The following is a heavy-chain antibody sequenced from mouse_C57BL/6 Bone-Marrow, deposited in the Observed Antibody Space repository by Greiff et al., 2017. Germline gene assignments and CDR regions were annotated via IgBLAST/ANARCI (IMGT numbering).Heavy chain of an antibody. Sequence: EVMLVESGGGLVKPGGSLKLSCAASGFTFSDYGMHWVRQAPEKGLEWVAYISSGSSTIYSADTVKGRFTISRDNAKNTLFLQMTSLRSEDTAMYYCARRRGLRRAMDYWGQGTSVTVSS. D-gene: IGHD2-4*01. CDR1: GFTFSDYG. CDR2: ISSGSSTI. J-gene: IGHJ4*01. V-gene: IGHV5-17*01. CDR3: ARRRGLRRAMDY.